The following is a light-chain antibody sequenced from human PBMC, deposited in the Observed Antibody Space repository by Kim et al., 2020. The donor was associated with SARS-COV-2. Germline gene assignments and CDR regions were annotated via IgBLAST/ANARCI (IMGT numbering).Light chain of an antibody. Sequence: GQSVTISCTGTSSDVGSYNRVSWYQQPPGTAPKLMIYEVSNRPSGVPDRFSGSKSGNSASLTISGLQAEDEAHYYCSSYTGSSLVFGGGTKVTVL. CDR1: SSDVGSYNR. V-gene: IGLV2-18*02. CDR2: EVS. J-gene: IGLJ3*02. CDR3: SSYTGSSLV.